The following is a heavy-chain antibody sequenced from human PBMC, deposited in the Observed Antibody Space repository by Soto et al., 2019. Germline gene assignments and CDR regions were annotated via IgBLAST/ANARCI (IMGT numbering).Heavy chain of an antibody. CDR3: ARGVSSGIAVAGTSWFDP. CDR1: GYTFTSYY. D-gene: IGHD6-19*01. CDR2: INPSGGST. V-gene: IGHV1-46*01. Sequence: AASVKVSCKASGYTFTSYYMHWVRQAPGQGLEWMGIINPSGGSTSYAQKFQGRVTMTRDTSTSTVYMELSSLRSEDTAVYYCARGVSSGIAVAGTSWFDPWGQGTLVTVSS. J-gene: IGHJ5*02.